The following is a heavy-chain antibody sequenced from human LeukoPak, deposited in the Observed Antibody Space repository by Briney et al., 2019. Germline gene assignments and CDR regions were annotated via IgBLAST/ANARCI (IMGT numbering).Heavy chain of an antibody. CDR1: GFAFSGFA. Sequence: GGSLRLSCSASGFAFSGFAMGWVRQAPGKGLDWVSSISGSGGNTYYADSVEGRFTVSRDNSKNTLYLQMNSLRAEDTALYYCARGRGGDYVPSRFDYWGQGTLVTVPS. V-gene: IGHV3-23*01. CDR2: ISGSGGNT. D-gene: IGHD4-17*01. J-gene: IGHJ4*02. CDR3: ARGRGGDYVPSRFDY.